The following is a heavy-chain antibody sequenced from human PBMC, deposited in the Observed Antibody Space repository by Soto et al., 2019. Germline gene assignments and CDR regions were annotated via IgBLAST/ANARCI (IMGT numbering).Heavy chain of an antibody. J-gene: IGHJ6*02. CDR3: ARGADYGGTYYYYYGMGV. Sequence: GSSVKVSSTASGYTFTSYYIHSVRQPPGQGLEWMGIINPSGGSTSYAQKFQGRVTMTRDTSTSTVYMELSSLRSEDTAVYYCARGADYGGTYYYYYGMGVWGQGTTVTVSS. V-gene: IGHV1-46*01. CDR1: GYTFTSYY. CDR2: INPSGGST. D-gene: IGHD4-17*01.